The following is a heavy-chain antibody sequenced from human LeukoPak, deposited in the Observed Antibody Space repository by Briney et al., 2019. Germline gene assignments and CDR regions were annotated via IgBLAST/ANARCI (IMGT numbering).Heavy chain of an antibody. Sequence: PGGSLRLSCAASGFTFSSYWMSWVRQAPGKGLEWVANIKQDGSEKYYVDSVKGRFTISRDNSKNTLYLQMNSLRADDTAVYYCAKGGLHDSPYNWFDPWGQGTLVTVSS. CDR3: AKGGLHDSPYNWFDP. CDR1: GFTFSSYW. D-gene: IGHD3-22*01. J-gene: IGHJ5*02. V-gene: IGHV3-7*03. CDR2: IKQDGSEK.